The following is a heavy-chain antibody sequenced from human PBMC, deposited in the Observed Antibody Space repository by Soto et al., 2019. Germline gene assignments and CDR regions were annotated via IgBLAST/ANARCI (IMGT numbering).Heavy chain of an antibody. CDR3: ARAGGDSSSSGRGAFDI. D-gene: IGHD6-6*01. CDR2: INWNGGST. Sequence: GGSLRLSCAASGFTFDDYGMSWVRQAPGKGLEWVSGINWNGGSTGYADSVKGRFTISRDNAKNSLYLQMNSLRAEDTALYHCARAGGDSSSSGRGAFDIWGQGTMVTVSS. CDR1: GFTFDDYG. J-gene: IGHJ3*02. V-gene: IGHV3-20*01.